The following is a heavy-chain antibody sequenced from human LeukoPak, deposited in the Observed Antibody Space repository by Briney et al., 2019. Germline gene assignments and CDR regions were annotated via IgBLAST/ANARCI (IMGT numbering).Heavy chain of an antibody. Sequence: GGSLRLSCAASGFTFSNYGMHWVRQAPGKGLEWVAFIRYDGSNKYYADSVKGRFTISRDNSKNTLYLQMNSLRAEDTAVHYCAKTSSSWSLISANWFDPWGQGTLVTVSS. D-gene: IGHD6-13*01. J-gene: IGHJ5*02. CDR3: AKTSSSWSLISANWFDP. CDR1: GFTFSNYG. V-gene: IGHV3-30*02. CDR2: IRYDGSNK.